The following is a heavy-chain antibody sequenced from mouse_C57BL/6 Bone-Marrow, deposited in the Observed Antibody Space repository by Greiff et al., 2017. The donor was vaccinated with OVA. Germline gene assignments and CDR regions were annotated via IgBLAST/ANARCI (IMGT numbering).Heavy chain of an antibody. CDR1: GFTFSSYA. D-gene: IGHD2-5*01. CDR3: ARDYSNYVFDY. J-gene: IGHJ2*01. Sequence: EVKVVESGGGLVKPGGSLKLSCAASGFTFSSYAMSWVRQTPEKRLEWVATISDGGSYTYYPDNVKGRFTISRDNAKNNLYLQMSHLKSEDTAMYYCARDYSNYVFDYWGQGTTLTVSS. CDR2: ISDGGSYT. V-gene: IGHV5-4*01.